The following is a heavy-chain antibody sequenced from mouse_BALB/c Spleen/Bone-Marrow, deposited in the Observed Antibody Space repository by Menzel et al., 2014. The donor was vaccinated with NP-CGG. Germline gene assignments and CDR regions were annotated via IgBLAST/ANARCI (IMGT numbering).Heavy chain of an antibody. CDR1: GFTFSSFG. CDR3: ARDDGYYIRNAMDY. V-gene: IGHV5-17*02. CDR2: ISSGTSTI. D-gene: IGHD2-3*01. J-gene: IGHJ4*01. Sequence: EVMLVESGGGLVQPGGSRKLSCAASGFTFSSFGMHWVRQAPERGLEWVAYISSGTSTIYYADTVKGRFTISRDNPKNLLFLQMTSLRSEDTAIYYCARDDGYYIRNAMDYWGQVTSVTVSS.